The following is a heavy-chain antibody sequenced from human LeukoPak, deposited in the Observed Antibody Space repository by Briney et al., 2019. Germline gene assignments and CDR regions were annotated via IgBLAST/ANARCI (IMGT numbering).Heavy chain of an antibody. J-gene: IGHJ4*02. CDR2: IRSKANSYAT. V-gene: IGHV3-73*01. CDR1: GFSFSGSD. Sequence: GGSLRLSCAASGFSFSGSDMHWVRQASGKGVDWVGRIRSKANSYATEYAASVKGRFTISRDNSKNTLYLQMNSLRAEDTAVYYCARGPSGYHNTGGQGTLVTVSS. CDR3: ARGPSGYHNT. D-gene: IGHD5-12*01.